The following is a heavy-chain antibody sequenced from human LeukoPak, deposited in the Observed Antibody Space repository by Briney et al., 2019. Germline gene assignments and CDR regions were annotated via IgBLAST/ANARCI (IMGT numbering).Heavy chain of an antibody. CDR1: GGSISSSNW. D-gene: IGHD6-19*01. J-gene: IGHJ4*02. CDR2: MSQSGST. Sequence: SGTLSLTCAVSGGSISSSNWWGWVRQPPGKGLEWIGEMSQSGSTHYDPSLTGRVTISVDKSNNQFSLTLNSATAADTAVYFCATHMTVSGTRGFDNWGQGTLVTVSS. CDR3: ATHMTVSGTRGFDN. V-gene: IGHV4-4*02.